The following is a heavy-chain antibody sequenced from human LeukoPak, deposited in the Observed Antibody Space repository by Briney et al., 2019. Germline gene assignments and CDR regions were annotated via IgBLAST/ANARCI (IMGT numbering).Heavy chain of an antibody. CDR2: ISSTSSYI. Sequence: GGSLRLSCAASGFTFSNYGMNWVRQAPGKGLEWVSSISSTSSYIYYADSVKGRCTNSRDNAKNSVYLQMNSLGAEDTAVYYCARDGGGAYYYGSGAEFDYWGQGTLATVSS. CDR3: ARDGGGAYYYGSGAEFDY. V-gene: IGHV3-21*01. J-gene: IGHJ4*02. CDR1: GFTFSNYG. D-gene: IGHD3-10*01.